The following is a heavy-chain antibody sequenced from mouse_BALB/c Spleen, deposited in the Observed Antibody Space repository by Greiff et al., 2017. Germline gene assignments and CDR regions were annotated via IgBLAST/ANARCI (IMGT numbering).Heavy chain of an antibody. Sequence: VQLKQSGAELVKPGASVKLSCTASGFNIKDTYMHWVKQRPEQGLEWIGRIDPANGNTKYDPKFQGKATITADTSSNTAYLQLSSLTSEDTAVYYCARYYYGSSPWYFDVWGAGTTVTVSS. CDR2: IDPANGNT. CDR3: ARYYYGSSPWYFDV. CDR1: GFNIKDTY. V-gene: IGHV14-3*02. J-gene: IGHJ1*01. D-gene: IGHD1-1*01.